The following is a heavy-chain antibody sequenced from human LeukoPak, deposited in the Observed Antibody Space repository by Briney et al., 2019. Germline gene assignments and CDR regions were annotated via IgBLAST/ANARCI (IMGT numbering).Heavy chain of an antibody. Sequence: GEIYHSGSTNYNPSLKSRVTISVDKSKNQFSLKLSSVTAADTAVYYCAKGSGYYYGYFDYWGQGTLVTVSS. J-gene: IGHJ4*02. CDR3: AKGSGYYYGYFDY. D-gene: IGHD3-22*01. V-gene: IGHV4-4*02. CDR2: IYHSGST.